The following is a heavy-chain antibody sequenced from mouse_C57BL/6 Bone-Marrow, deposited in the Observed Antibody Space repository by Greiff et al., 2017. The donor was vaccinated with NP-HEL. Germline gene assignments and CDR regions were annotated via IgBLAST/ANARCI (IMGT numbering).Heavy chain of an antibody. D-gene: IGHD1-1*01. Sequence: QVQLQQSGAELARPGASVKLSCKASGYTFTSYGISWVKQRTGPGLEWIGEIYPRSGNTYYNEKFKGKATLTADKSSSTAYMELRSLTSEDSAVYFGARRGLDYGSSYRFAYWGQGTLVTVSA. J-gene: IGHJ3*01. CDR2: IYPRSGNT. CDR1: GYTFTSYG. CDR3: ARRGLDYGSSYRFAY. V-gene: IGHV1-81*01.